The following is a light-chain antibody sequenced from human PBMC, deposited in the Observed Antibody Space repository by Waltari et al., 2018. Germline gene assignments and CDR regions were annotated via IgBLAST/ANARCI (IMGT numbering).Light chain of an antibody. CDR2: GAS. V-gene: IGKV3-20*01. Sequence: EMGLTQSPGTLSLSPGERPTLSCRASQNIGRYLIWYQQKPGQAPRLLIYGASSRAAGIPDRFSGSESGTDFSLTISRLEPEDFSVYYCQNHERLPAVFGQGTKVEIK. CDR1: QNIGRY. J-gene: IGKJ1*01. CDR3: QNHERLPAV.